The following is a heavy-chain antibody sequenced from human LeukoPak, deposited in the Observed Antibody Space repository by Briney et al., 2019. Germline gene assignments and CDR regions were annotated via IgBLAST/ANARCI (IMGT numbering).Heavy chain of an antibody. Sequence: PSETLSLTCAVYGGSFSGYYWSWIRQPPGKGLEWIGEINHSGSTNYNPSLKSRVTISVDTSKNQFSLKLSSVTAADTAVYYCARSVAGSNAYWYFDLWGRGTLVTVSS. CDR3: ARSVAGSNAYWYFDL. CDR1: GGSFSGYY. D-gene: IGHD6-19*01. J-gene: IGHJ2*01. V-gene: IGHV4-34*01. CDR2: INHSGST.